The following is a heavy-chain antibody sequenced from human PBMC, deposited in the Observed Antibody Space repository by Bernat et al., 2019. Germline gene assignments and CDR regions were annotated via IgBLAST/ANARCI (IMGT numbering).Heavy chain of an antibody. V-gene: IGHV3-74*01. CDR1: GFTFSGYW. J-gene: IGHJ4*02. CDR3: AREVGATLSLDY. CDR2: INSDGSST. Sequence: EVQLVESGGGLVQPGGSLRLSCAASGFTFSGYWMHWVRQAPGKGLVWVSRINSDGSSTTYADSVKGRFTISRDNAKNTLYLQMNSLSAEDTAVYYCAREVGATLSLDYWGQGTLVTVSS. D-gene: IGHD1-26*01.